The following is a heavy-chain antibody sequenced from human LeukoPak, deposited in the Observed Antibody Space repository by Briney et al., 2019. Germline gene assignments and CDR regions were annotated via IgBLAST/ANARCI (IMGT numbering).Heavy chain of an antibody. V-gene: IGHV3-74*01. Sequence: AGGSLRLSCAVSGFTLNGFWMHWVRQVPGKGLVWLSRINSDGSTTSYADSVKGRFTISRDNAKNTLYLQMNSLRVEDTAVYYCASVVGGYYPPVEGFDVWGQGTLVTVSS. D-gene: IGHD3-3*01. CDR1: GFTLNGFW. CDR3: ASVVGGYYPPVEGFDV. J-gene: IGHJ3*01. CDR2: INSDGSTT.